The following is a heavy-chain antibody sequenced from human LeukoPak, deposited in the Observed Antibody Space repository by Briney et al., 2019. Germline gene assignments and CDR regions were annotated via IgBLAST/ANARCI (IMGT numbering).Heavy chain of an antibody. J-gene: IGHJ4*02. Sequence: SETLSLTCAVYGGSFSGYYWSWIRQPPGKGLEWIGEINHSGSTNYNPSLKSRVTISVDTSKNQFSLKLSSVTAADTAVYYCAKLHSGYYTTLSDYWDQGTLVTVSS. D-gene: IGHD3-22*01. CDR3: AKLHSGYYTTLSDY. CDR2: INHSGST. V-gene: IGHV4-34*01. CDR1: GGSFSGYY.